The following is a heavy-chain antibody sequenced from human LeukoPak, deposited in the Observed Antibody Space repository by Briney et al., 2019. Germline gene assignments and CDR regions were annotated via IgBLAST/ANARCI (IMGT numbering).Heavy chain of an antibody. CDR1: GGTFSSYA. V-gene: IGHV1-69*13. Sequence: GASVKVSCKASGGTFSSYAISWVRQAPGQGLEWMGGIIPIFGTANYAQKFQGRVTITADESTSTAYMELSSLRSEDTAVYYCARAYYDYVWGSYRPIDYWGQGTLATVSS. CDR2: IIPIFGTA. CDR3: ARAYYDYVWGSYRPIDY. J-gene: IGHJ4*02. D-gene: IGHD3-16*02.